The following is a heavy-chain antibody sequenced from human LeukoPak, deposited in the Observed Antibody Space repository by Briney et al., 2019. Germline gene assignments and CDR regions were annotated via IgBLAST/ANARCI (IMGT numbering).Heavy chain of an antibody. J-gene: IGHJ4*02. CDR2: IYHSGST. CDR1: GGSISSSSYY. CDR3: ARGGGDGSPFFDY. D-gene: IGHD5-24*01. V-gene: IGHV4-39*07. Sequence: SETLSLTCAVSGGSISSSSYYWGWIRQPPGKGLEWIGEIYHSGSTNYNPSLKSRVTISVDTSKNQFSLKLSSVTAADTAVYYCARGGGDGSPFFDYWGQGTLVTVSS.